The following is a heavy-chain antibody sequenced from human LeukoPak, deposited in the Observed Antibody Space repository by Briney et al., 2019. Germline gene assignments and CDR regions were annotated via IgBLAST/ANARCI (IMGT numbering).Heavy chain of an antibody. CDR3: ARDPGEHAFDI. CDR2: IYSGGST. V-gene: IGHV3-66*01. D-gene: IGHD1-26*01. Sequence: GGSLRLSCAASGFTVSSNYMSWVRQAPGKGLEWVSVIYSGGSTYYADSVKGRFTISRDNSKKTLYLQMNSLRAEDTAVYYCARDPGEHAFDIWGQGTMVTVSS. CDR1: GFTVSSNY. J-gene: IGHJ3*02.